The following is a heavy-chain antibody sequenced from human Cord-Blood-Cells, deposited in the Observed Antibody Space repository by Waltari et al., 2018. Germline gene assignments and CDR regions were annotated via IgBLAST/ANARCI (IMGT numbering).Heavy chain of an antibody. CDR1: GFPFRSYA. CDR3: ATRPYCTGGVCYDY. CDR2: ISYDGSNK. Sequence: QVQLVESGGGVVQPGRSLRLSCAASGFPFRSYAMHWVRQAPGKGLEWVAVISYDGSNKYYADSVKGRFTISRDNSKNTLYLQMNSLRAEDTAVYYCATRPYCTGGVCYDYWGQGTLVTVSS. J-gene: IGHJ4*02. V-gene: IGHV3-30-3*01. D-gene: IGHD2-8*02.